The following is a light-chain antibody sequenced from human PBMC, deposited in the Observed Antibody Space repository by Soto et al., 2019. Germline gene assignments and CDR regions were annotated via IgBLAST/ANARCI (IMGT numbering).Light chain of an antibody. CDR1: SSNIGSDT. V-gene: IGLV1-44*01. Sequence: QSVLTQPPSASGTPGQRVTISCSGSSSNIGSDTVKWYQQLPGTAPKLLIYGNNQRPSAVPDRFSASKSGTSASLAISGLRSEDEDDYYCSTWDDCLSDGLFGAGTKLTVL. CDR2: GNN. CDR3: STWDDCLSDGL. J-gene: IGLJ3*02.